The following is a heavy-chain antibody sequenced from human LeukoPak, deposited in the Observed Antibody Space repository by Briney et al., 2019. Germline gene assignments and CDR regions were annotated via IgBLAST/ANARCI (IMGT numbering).Heavy chain of an antibody. Sequence: SETLSLTCTVSGGSISSYYWSWIRQPPGKGLEWIGYIYYSGSTNYNPSLKSRVTISVDTSKNQFSLKLSSVTAADTAVYYCARLDTNTGFDYWGQGTLVTVSS. CDR2: IYYSGST. V-gene: IGHV4-59*08. CDR1: GGSISSYY. CDR3: ARLDTNTGFDY. J-gene: IGHJ4*02. D-gene: IGHD3/OR15-3a*01.